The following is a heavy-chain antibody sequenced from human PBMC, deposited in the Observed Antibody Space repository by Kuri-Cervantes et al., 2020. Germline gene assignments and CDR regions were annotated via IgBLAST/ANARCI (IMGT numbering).Heavy chain of an antibody. CDR2: IGSGGL. Sequence: GGSLRLSCAASGFMFSSYAMSWVRQAPGKGLEWVSSIGSGGLFYIASVKGRFTISRDNARGSVYLQMNSLRDEDTAIYYCVRGDWNYALWGKGTAVTVSS. CDR3: VRGDWNYAL. J-gene: IGHJ6*04. V-gene: IGHV3-21*03. D-gene: IGHD1-7*01. CDR1: GFMFSSYA.